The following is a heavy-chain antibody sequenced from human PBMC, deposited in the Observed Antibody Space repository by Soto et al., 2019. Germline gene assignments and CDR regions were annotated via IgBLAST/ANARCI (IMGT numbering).Heavy chain of an antibody. D-gene: IGHD5-12*01. CDR3: ARVPTGGYDWV. CDR2: INSDGSTT. CDR1: GFTFSTHW. V-gene: IGHV3-74*01. Sequence: EVQLLESGGGLIQPGGPLRLSCAASGFTFSTHWMHWVRQAPGKGLVWVSRINSDGSTTNYVDSVKGRFTISRDNAKNTVYLQMNSLRAEDTAVYYCARVPTGGYDWVWGQGTLVTVSS. J-gene: IGHJ4*02.